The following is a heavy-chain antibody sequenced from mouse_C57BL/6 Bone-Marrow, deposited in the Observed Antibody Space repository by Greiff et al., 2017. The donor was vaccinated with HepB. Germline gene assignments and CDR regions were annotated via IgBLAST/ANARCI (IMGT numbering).Heavy chain of an antibody. Sequence: EVQLQQSGAELVRPGASVQLSCPSSGFNIPDDSIHWVKQSPEQGLEWIGWIAPENGDSEYASKFQGKATITADTSSNTAYLQLSSLTSEDTAVYYCTTSYPFFDYWGQGTTLTVSS. CDR3: TTSYPFFDY. J-gene: IGHJ2*01. V-gene: IGHV14-4*01. CDR1: GFNIPDDS. CDR2: IAPENGDS.